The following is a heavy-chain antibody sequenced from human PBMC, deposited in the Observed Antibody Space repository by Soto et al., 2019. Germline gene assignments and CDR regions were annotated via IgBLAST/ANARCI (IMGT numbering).Heavy chain of an antibody. J-gene: IGHJ4*02. CDR2: MNPNSGNT. CDR3: ARGPYYYDSSGYYSLDY. CDR1: GYTFTSYD. V-gene: IGHV1-8*01. D-gene: IGHD3-22*01. Sequence: QVQLVQSGAEVKKPGASVKVSCKASGYTFTSYDINWVRQATGQGLEWMGWMNPNSGNTGYAQKFQGRVTRTRNTSISTAYMELSSLRSEDTAVYYCARGPYYYDSSGYYSLDYWGKGTLVTVSS.